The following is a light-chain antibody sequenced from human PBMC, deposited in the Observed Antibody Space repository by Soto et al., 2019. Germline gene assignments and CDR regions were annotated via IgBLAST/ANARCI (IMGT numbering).Light chain of an antibody. Sequence: EIVLTQSPGTLSLYPGERATLSCRASQSVSSNYLAWYQQKPGQAPRPLIYGASSRATGIPDRFSGSGAGTDFTLTISRLESEDFAVYYCQQYGSSPWTFGQGTKVEIK. CDR2: GAS. V-gene: IGKV3-20*01. J-gene: IGKJ1*01. CDR1: QSVSSNY. CDR3: QQYGSSPWT.